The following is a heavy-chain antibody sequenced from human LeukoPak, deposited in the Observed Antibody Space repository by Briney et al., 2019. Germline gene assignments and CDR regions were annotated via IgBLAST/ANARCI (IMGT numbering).Heavy chain of an antibody. Sequence: SETLSLTCAVYGGSFSGYHWSWIRQPPGKGLEWIGEINHSGSTNYNPSLKSRVTISVDTSKNQFSLKLSSVTAADTAVYYCARGGRLADYWGQGTLVTVSS. CDR2: INHSGST. CDR3: ARGGRLADY. V-gene: IGHV4-34*01. J-gene: IGHJ4*02. CDR1: GGSFSGYH.